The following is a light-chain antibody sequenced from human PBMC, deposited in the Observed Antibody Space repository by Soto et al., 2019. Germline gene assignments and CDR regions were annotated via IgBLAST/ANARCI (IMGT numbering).Light chain of an antibody. CDR3: SSYAGSNNLV. Sequence: QSVLTQPRSVSGSPGQSVTISCTATGSDIGDSSHVSWYQLHPGKAPKLMIYEVNNRPSGVPDRFSGSKSGSTASLTISGLQAEDEAEYYCSSYAGSNNLVFAGGTQLTVL. CDR2: EVN. CDR1: GSDIGDSSH. J-gene: IGLJ3*02. V-gene: IGLV2-11*01.